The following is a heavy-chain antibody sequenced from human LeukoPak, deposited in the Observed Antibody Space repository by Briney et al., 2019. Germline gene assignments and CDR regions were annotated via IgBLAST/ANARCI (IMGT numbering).Heavy chain of an antibody. CDR2: MNPNSGNT. CDR3: ARAYSSGWYYYMDV. V-gene: IGHV1-8*01. D-gene: IGHD6-19*01. CDR1: GYTFTSYD. J-gene: IGHJ6*03. Sequence: ASVKVSCKASGYTFTSYDINWVRQAPGQGVEWMGWMNPNSGNTGYAQKFQGRVTMTRNTSISTAYMELSSLRSEDTAVYYCARAYSSGWYYYMDVWGKGTTVTVSS.